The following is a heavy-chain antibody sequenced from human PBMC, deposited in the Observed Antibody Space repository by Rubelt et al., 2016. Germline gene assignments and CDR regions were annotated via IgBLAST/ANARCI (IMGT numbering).Heavy chain of an antibody. CDR1: GFTVSSNH. V-gene: IGHV3-66*01. CDR2: IYSGGST. Sequence: CGGGLVQPGGSLRLSCAASGFTVSSNHMSWVRQAPGKGLEWVSLIYSGGSTYYADSVKGRFTVSRDNSKNTLFLQMNSLRVDDTAVYYCARDGRNQPGSYWGQGTLVTVSS. D-gene: IGHD1-1*01. CDR3: ARDGRNQPGSY. J-gene: IGHJ4*02.